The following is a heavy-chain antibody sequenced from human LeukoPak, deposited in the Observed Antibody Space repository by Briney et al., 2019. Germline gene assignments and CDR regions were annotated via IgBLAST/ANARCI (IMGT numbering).Heavy chain of an antibody. V-gene: IGHV3-21*01. J-gene: IGHJ4*02. CDR2: ISSSSSYI. CDR1: GFTFSSYS. D-gene: IGHD5-18*01. Sequence: GGSLRLSCAASGFTFSSYSMNWVRQAPGKGLEWVSSISSSSSYIYYADSVKGRFTISRDNAKNSLYLQMNSLRAEDTAVYYCARVGAMALLSPFDYWGQGTLVTVSS. CDR3: ARVGAMALLSPFDY.